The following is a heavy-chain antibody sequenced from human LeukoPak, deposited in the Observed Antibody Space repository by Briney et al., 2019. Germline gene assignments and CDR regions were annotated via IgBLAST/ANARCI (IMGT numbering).Heavy chain of an antibody. CDR3: ARLGDGSWAPFDY. V-gene: IGHV3-7*01. D-gene: IGHD6-13*01. CDR2: IKQDGSEK. J-gene: IGHJ4*02. CDR1: GFTFSSYW. Sequence: GGSLRLSCAASGFTFSSYWMSWVHQAPGKGLEWVANIKQDGSEKYYEASVKGRFTISRDNAKNSLFLQMNSLRAEDTAVYYCARLGDGSWAPFDYWGQGTLVTVSS.